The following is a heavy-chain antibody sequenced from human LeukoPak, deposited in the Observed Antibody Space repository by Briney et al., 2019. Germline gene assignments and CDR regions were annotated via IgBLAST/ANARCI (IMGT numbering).Heavy chain of an antibody. D-gene: IGHD3-10*01. V-gene: IGHV3-30*18. CDR3: AKGTGSYDRYYYYGMDV. CDR1: GITFSSYG. Sequence: GGSLRLSCAASGITFSSYGMHWVRQAPGNGLEWVAVISYDGSNKYYADSVKGRFTISRDNSKNTLYLQMNSLRAEDTAVYYCAKGTGSYDRYYYYGMDVWGKGTTVTVSS. CDR2: ISYDGSNK. J-gene: IGHJ6*04.